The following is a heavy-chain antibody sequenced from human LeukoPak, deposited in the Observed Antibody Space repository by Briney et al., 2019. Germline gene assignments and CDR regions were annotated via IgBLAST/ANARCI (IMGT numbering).Heavy chain of an antibody. D-gene: IGHD3-16*02. CDR2: IKQDGSEK. V-gene: IGHV3-7*03. CDR1: GFTFSSYW. CDR3: AKGMITFGGVIVQPFDY. Sequence: GGSLRLSCAASGFTFSSYWMSWVRQAPGKGLEWVANIKQDGSEKYYVDSVKGRFTISRDNAKNSLYLQMNSLRAEDTAVYYCAKGMITFGGVIVQPFDYWGQGTLVTVSS. J-gene: IGHJ4*02.